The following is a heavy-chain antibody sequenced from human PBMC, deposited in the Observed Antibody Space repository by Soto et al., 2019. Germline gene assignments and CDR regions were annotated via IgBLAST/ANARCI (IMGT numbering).Heavy chain of an antibody. Sequence: QLQLQESGPGLVKPSETLSLTCTVSGGSISSSSYYWGWIRQPPGKGLEWIGSIYYSGSTYYNPSLKSRVTISVDTSKNQFSLKLSSVTAADTAVYYCARHFHEGGFDPRGMVATDYWGQGTLVTVSS. CDR2: IYYSGST. CDR1: GGSISSSSYY. J-gene: IGHJ4*02. D-gene: IGHD5-12*01. CDR3: ARHFHEGGFDPRGMVATDY. V-gene: IGHV4-39*01.